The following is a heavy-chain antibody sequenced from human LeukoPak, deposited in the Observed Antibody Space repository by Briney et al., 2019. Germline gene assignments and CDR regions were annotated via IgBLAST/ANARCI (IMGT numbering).Heavy chain of an antibody. D-gene: IGHD4-17*01. CDR1: GYTLTELS. CDR3: ATDQARSGAFDI. Sequence: ASVKVSCKVSGYTLTELSMHWVRQAPGKGLEWMGGFDPEDGETIYAQKFQGRVTMTEDTSTDTAYMELSSLRSEDTAVYYCATDQARSGAFDIWGQGTMVTVSS. J-gene: IGHJ3*02. V-gene: IGHV1-24*01. CDR2: FDPEDGET.